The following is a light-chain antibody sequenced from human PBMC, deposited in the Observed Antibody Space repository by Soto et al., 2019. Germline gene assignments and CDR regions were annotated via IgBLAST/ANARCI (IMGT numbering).Light chain of an antibody. Sequence: SYELSQPLSVSVSPGQSATISCSGDKLGDKYACWYQQKPGQSPVLVIYEDAQRPSGIPERFSGSNSGNSATLTISGTQTMDEADYYCQTWDSSSGWVFGTGTKVTVL. J-gene: IGLJ1*01. CDR3: QTWDSSSGWV. CDR1: KLGDKY. V-gene: IGLV3-1*01. CDR2: EDA.